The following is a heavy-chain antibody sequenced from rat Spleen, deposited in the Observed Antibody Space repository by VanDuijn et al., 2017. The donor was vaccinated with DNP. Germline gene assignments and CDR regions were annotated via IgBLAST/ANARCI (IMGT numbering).Heavy chain of an antibody. J-gene: IGHJ3*01. CDR3: TVDRDGSYGVAY. Sequence: EVQLVESGGGLVQPGRSLKLSCAASGFTFSNYDMAWVRQAPTKGLEWVAYISTGGGSTYYRDSVKGRFTISRDNAKSTLYLQMDSLRSEDTATYYCTVDRDGSYGVAYWGQGTLVTVSS. V-gene: IGHV5-27*01. CDR1: GFTFSNYD. D-gene: IGHD1-12*02. CDR2: ISTGGGST.